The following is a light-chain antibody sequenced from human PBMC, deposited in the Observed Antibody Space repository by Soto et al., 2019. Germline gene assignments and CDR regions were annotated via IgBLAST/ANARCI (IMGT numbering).Light chain of an antibody. CDR1: QTINGE. CDR2: EAS. CDR3: QQYHIYSGT. V-gene: IGKV1-5*01. J-gene: IGKJ1*01. Sequence: DIEMTQSPATLSVSLGDRVTISCRASQTINGELAWYQQRPGKPPNLLIYEASTVASGVPSRFSGSGSGTDFTLTISSLQPDDFATYYCQQYHIYSGTFGQGTKVDIK.